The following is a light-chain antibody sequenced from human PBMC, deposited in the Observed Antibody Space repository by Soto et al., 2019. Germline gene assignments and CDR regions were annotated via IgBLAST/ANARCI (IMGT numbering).Light chain of an antibody. J-gene: IGKJ1*01. CDR1: QSVSSSY. CDR2: GAS. Sequence: DIVLTQSPGTLSLSPVERATLSCRASQSVSSSYLAWYQQKPGQAPRLLIYGASSRATGIPDRFSGSGSGTDFTLTISRLEPEDFAVYYCQQYGSSPPWGFGQGTKVDIK. CDR3: QQYGSSPPWG. V-gene: IGKV3-20*01.